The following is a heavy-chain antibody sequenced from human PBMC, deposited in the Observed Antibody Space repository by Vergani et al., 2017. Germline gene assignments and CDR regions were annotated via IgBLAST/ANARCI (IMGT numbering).Heavy chain of an antibody. CDR2: IGKDGINT. CDR3: AKYLRDPTDGLPDS. J-gene: IGHJ4*02. V-gene: IGHV3-30*02. Sequence: QVQLVESAGGVVQPVGSLRLSCAASGFTFSNFGMHWILQAPGKGLEWLAYIGKDGINTRYRDAVKGRFTVFRDNSKDILYLQMDSLRSEDTARYYCAKYLRDPTDGLPDSWGPGTLVIVSS. D-gene: IGHD2-21*02. CDR1: GFTFSNFG.